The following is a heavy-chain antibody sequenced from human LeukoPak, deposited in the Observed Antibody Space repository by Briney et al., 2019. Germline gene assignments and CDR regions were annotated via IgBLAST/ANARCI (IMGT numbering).Heavy chain of an antibody. V-gene: IGHV3-30*03. CDR2: ISYDGSNK. D-gene: IGHD3-10*01. CDR3: ARGGHYYGSGSYYLDY. CDR1: GFTFSSYG. J-gene: IGHJ4*02. Sequence: GGSLRFSCAASGFTFSSYGMHWVRQAPGKGLEWVAVISYDGSNKYYADSVKGRFTISRDNAKNSVDLQMNSLRAEDTAVYYCARGGHYYGSGSYYLDYWGQGNLVTVSS.